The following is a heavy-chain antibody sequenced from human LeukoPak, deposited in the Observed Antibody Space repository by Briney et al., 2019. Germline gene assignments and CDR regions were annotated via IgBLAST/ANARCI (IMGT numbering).Heavy chain of an antibody. J-gene: IGHJ4*02. V-gene: IGHV4-38-2*02. CDR3: ARDPTLYCYGSGSYGDEN. CDR2: IYHSGST. Sequence: PSETLSLTCAVSGYSISSGYYWGWIRQPPGKGLEWIGSIYHSGSTYYNPSLKSRVTISVDTSKNQFSLKLSSVTAADTAVYYCARDPTLYCYGSGSYGDENWGQGTLVTVSS. D-gene: IGHD3-10*01. CDR1: GYSISSGYY.